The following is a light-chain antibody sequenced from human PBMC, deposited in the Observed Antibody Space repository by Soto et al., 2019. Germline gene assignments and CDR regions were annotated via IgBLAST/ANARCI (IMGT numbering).Light chain of an antibody. CDR3: QQRDSWPLT. CDR1: QTVSTY. V-gene: IGKV3-11*01. CDR2: SAS. Sequence: EIVLTQSPAILSLSPGERATLSCRTNQTVSTYLAWYQHKTGQAPRLLIYSASKRATGIPARFSGSGSGTDFTLTSSSLEPEDFAFYYCQQRDSWPLTFGGGTKV. J-gene: IGKJ4*01.